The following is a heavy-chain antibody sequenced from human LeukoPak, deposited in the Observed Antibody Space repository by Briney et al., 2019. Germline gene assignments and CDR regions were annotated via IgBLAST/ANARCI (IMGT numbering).Heavy chain of an antibody. V-gene: IGHV3-21*01. D-gene: IGHD6-19*01. CDR2: ISSSSSYI. Sequence: GGSLRLSCAASGFNFSSYSMNWVRQAPGKGLEWVSSISSSSSYIYYADSVKGRFTISRDNAKNSLYLQMNSLRAEDTAVYYCAKDLSSGWAYYFDYWGQGTLVTVSS. J-gene: IGHJ4*02. CDR1: GFNFSSYS. CDR3: AKDLSSGWAYYFDY.